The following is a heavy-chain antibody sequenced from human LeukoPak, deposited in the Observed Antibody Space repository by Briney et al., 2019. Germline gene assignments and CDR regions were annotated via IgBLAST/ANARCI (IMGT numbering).Heavy chain of an antibody. CDR2: IYYSGST. Sequence: SETLSLTCAVSGGSISSYYWSWIRQPPGEGLEWIGYIYYSGSTNYNPSLKSRVTISVDTSKNQFSLKLSSVTAADTAVYYCARLRFLEWLSPGWFDPWGQGTLVTVSS. CDR3: ARLRFLEWLSPGWFDP. J-gene: IGHJ5*02. CDR1: GGSISSYY. D-gene: IGHD3-3*01. V-gene: IGHV4-59*08.